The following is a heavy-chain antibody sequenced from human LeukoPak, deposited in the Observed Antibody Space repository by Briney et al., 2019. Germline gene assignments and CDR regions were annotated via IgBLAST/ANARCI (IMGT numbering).Heavy chain of an antibody. CDR2: IIPIFGTA. Sequence: ASVKLSCKASGGTFSSYAISWVRQAPGQGLEWMGGIIPIFGTANYAQKFQGRVTITADESTSTAYMELSSLRSEDAAVYYCARETTDAFDIWGQGTMVTVSS. CDR1: GGTFSSYA. D-gene: IGHD4-11*01. V-gene: IGHV1-69*13. J-gene: IGHJ3*02. CDR3: ARETTDAFDI.